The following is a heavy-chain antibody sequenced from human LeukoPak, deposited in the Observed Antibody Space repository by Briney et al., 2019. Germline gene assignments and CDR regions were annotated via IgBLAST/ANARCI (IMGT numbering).Heavy chain of an antibody. CDR3: AKPRKTGEFYAFDI. V-gene: IGHV4-59*11. J-gene: IGHJ3*02. CDR2: IYYSGST. CDR1: GGSISSHY. D-gene: IGHD3-10*01. Sequence: SETLSLTCTVSGGSISSHYWSWIRQPPGKGLEWIGYIYYSGSTNYNPSLKSRVTISVDTSKNQFSLKLSSVTAADTAVYYCAKPRKTGEFYAFDIWAQGTMVTVSS.